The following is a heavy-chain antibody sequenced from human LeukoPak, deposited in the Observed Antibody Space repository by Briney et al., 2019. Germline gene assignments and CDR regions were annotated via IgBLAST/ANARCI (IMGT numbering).Heavy chain of an antibody. V-gene: IGHV3-30*02. CDR3: AKAGGVEAAGIFDY. J-gene: IGHJ4*02. CDR2: IRYDGSNK. D-gene: IGHD6-13*01. Sequence: PGGSLRLSCAASGFTFNSYGMHWVRQAPGKGLEWVAFIRYDGSNKYYADSVKGRFTISRDNSKNTLYLQMNSLRAEDTAVYFCAKAGGVEAAGIFDYWGQGTLVTFSS. CDR1: GFTFNSYG.